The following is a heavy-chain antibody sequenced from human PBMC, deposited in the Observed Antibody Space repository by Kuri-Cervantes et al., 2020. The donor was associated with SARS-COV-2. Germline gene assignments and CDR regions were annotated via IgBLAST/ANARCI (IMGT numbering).Heavy chain of an antibody. V-gene: IGHV2-70*11. Sequence: SGPTLVKPTQTLTLTCTFSGFSLNTNGMCVSWIRQPPGKALEWLARIDWDDDKYYNTFLQTRLSIAKDTSKNQVVLTMTNMDPVDTAIYYCARIQATTVIADYWGQGTLVTVSS. J-gene: IGHJ4*02. CDR3: ARIQATTVIADY. D-gene: IGHD4-11*01. CDR1: GFSLNTNGMC. CDR2: IDWDDDK.